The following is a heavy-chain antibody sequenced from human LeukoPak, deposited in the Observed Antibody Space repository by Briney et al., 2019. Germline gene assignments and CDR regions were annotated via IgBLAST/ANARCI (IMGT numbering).Heavy chain of an antibody. J-gene: IGHJ6*03. CDR2: IYHSGST. Sequence: PQTLSLTCAVYRVSFRAYYCTWIRHPPPKGLDWSGEIYHSGSTNYNPSLKSRVTISVDTSKTQLSLKLSSVTAADTAVYYCARDLNPLLIYYMDVWGKGTTVTVSS. CDR3: ARDLNPLLIYYMDV. D-gene: IGHD2-2*01. V-gene: IGHV4-34*09. CDR1: RVSFRAYY.